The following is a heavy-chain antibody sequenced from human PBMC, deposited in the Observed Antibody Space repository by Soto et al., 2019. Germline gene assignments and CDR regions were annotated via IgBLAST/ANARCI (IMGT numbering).Heavy chain of an antibody. D-gene: IGHD2-15*01. Sequence: ASVKVSCKASGYIFTSHYMHWVRQAPGQGLEWMGIINPSGGSTTYAQRFQGRVTMTRDTSTSTVYMELSSLRSEDTAVYYCARGARCSGGSCYHNWFDPWGQGTLVTVSS. CDR3: ARGARCSGGSCYHNWFDP. CDR1: GYIFTSHY. V-gene: IGHV1-46*01. J-gene: IGHJ5*02. CDR2: INPSGGST.